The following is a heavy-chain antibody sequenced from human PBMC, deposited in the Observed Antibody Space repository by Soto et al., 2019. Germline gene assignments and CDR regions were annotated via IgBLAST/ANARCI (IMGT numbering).Heavy chain of an antibody. CDR3: ARGVYDFWSGYTLSTRTNAFDI. Sequence: ASVKVSCKASGYTFTSDDINWVRQDTGQGVEWMGWMNPNSGNTGYAQKFQGRVTMTRNTSISTAYMELSSLRSEDTAVYYCARGVYDFWSGYTLSTRTNAFDIWGQGTMVTVSS. CDR2: MNPNSGNT. D-gene: IGHD3-3*01. V-gene: IGHV1-8*01. J-gene: IGHJ3*02. CDR1: GYTFTSDD.